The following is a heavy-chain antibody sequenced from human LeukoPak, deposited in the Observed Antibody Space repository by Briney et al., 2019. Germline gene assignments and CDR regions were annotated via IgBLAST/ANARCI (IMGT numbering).Heavy chain of an antibody. D-gene: IGHD6-13*01. CDR2: ISHSGST. V-gene: IGHV4-59*01. CDR1: GDSISSYY. J-gene: IGHJ5*02. CDR3: ARGRAAAGMICFDP. Sequence: SETLSLTCTVFGDSISSYYWSWIRQPPGKGLEWVGDISHSGSTNYNPSLKSRVTISVDTSKNHFSLNLSSVTAADTAVYYCARGRAAAGMICFDPWGQGTLATVSS.